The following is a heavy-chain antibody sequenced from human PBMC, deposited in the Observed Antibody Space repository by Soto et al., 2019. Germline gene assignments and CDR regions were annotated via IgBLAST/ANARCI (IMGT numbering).Heavy chain of an antibody. CDR1: GGTISSSSYY. CDR3: AIPSSGYCSGCSCSSLYFAL. D-gene: IGHD2-15*01. V-gene: IGHV4-39*01. J-gene: IGHJ2*01. CDR2: IYYSGST. Sequence: QLQLQESGPGLVKPSETLSLTCTVSGGTISSSSYYWGWIRQPPGKGLGWIGSIYYSGSTYYNPSLKSRVTISVDTSKNHFSLKLSSVTAADTAVYYCAIPSSGYCSGCSCSSLYFALWGRGTLVTVSS.